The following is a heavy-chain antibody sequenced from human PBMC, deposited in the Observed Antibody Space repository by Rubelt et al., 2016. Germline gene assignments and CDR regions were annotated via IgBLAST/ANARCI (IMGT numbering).Heavy chain of an antibody. D-gene: IGHD1-14*01. CDR3: AHKALQAYREPNHYFDY. CDR2: IYWDDDK. V-gene: IGHV2-5*02. J-gene: IGHJ4*02. CDR1: GFSLSTSGVG. Sequence: QITLKESGPTLVKPTQTLTLTCTFSGFSLSTSGVGVGWIRQPPGKALEWLALIYWDDDKRYSPSLKRRVTITQDTAENRVVLRMTNMDPVDTATYYGAHKALQAYREPNHYFDYWGQGTLVTVSS.